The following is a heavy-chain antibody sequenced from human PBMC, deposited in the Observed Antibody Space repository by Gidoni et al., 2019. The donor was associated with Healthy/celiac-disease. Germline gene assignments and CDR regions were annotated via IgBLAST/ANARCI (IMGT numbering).Heavy chain of an antibody. CDR1: GGTFSSYA. Sequence: EVKKPGSSVKVSCKASGGTFSSYAISWVRQAPGQGLEWMGGIIPIFGTANYAQKFQGRVTITADKSTSTAYMELSSLRSEDTAVYYCERDQGSSTSCYTGRRFDPWGQGTLVTVSS. J-gene: IGHJ5*02. D-gene: IGHD2-2*02. V-gene: IGHV1-69*06. CDR2: IIPIFGTA. CDR3: ERDQGSSTSCYTGRRFDP.